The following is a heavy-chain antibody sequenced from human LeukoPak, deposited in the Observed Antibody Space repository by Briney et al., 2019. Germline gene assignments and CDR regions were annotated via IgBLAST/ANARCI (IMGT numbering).Heavy chain of an antibody. CDR1: GGSISSYY. Sequence: SETLSLTCTVSGGSISSYYWSWIRQPAGKGLEWIGRIYTSGSTNYNPSLKSRVTMSVDTSKNQFSLKLSSVTAADTAVYYCARPPEGYCSSTSCRPAEYFQHWGQGTLVTVSS. J-gene: IGHJ1*01. CDR3: ARPPEGYCSSTSCRPAEYFQH. CDR2: IYTSGST. V-gene: IGHV4-4*07. D-gene: IGHD2-2*01.